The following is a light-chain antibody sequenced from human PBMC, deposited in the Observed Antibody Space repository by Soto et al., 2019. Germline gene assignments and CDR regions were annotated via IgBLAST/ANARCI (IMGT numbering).Light chain of an antibody. CDR3: SSYTSSSYTSSRTLYV. J-gene: IGLJ1*01. CDR2: DVS. CDR1: SNDVGGYNY. Sequence: QSALTQPASVSGSPGQSITISCTGTSNDVGGYNYVSWYQQYPGKAPKLMIYDVSNRPSGVSNRFSGSKSGNTASLTISGLQAEDEADYYCSSYTSSSYTSSRTLYVFGTGTKLTVL. V-gene: IGLV2-14*01.